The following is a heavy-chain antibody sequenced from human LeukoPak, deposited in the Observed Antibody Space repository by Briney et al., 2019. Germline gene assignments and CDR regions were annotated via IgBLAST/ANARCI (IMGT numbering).Heavy chain of an antibody. D-gene: IGHD2-21*02. CDR1: GYTFTNYY. Sequence: ASVKVSCKASGYTFTNYYMNWVRQAPGQGLEWMGIINPSGGSTSYAQKFQGRVTVTRDTSISTAYMELSRLRSDDTAVYYCARDNVVVTAILGIYFDYWGQGTLVTVSS. V-gene: IGHV1-46*01. CDR3: ARDNVVVTAILGIYFDY. CDR2: INPSGGST. J-gene: IGHJ4*02.